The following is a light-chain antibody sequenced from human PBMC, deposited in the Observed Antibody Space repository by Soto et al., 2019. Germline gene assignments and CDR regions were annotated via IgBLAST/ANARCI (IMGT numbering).Light chain of an antibody. V-gene: IGKV3-11*01. CDR2: DAS. Sequence: EIVLTQSPGTLSLSPGGRATLSCRASQSVSSYLAWYQQKPGQAPRLLIYDASNRATGIPARFSGSGSGTDFTLTISSLEPEDSAVYYCQQRHMWPITFGQGTRLEIK. CDR1: QSVSSY. J-gene: IGKJ5*01. CDR3: QQRHMWPIT.